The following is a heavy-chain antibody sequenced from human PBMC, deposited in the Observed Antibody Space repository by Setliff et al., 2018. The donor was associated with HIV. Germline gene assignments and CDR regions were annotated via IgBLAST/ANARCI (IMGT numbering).Heavy chain of an antibody. Sequence: SGPTLVNPTQTLTLTCTVSGFSVTSYGVAVAWIRQPPGKALEWLALIYWDDDKRYNPSLESRLTITKDTSKNQVVLTMTNMDPVDTATYYCAHSEDREYYFDYWGQGTLVTVSS. D-gene: IGHD2-15*01. CDR2: IYWDDDK. CDR3: AHSEDREYYFDY. V-gene: IGHV2-5*02. CDR1: GFSVTSYGVA. J-gene: IGHJ4*02.